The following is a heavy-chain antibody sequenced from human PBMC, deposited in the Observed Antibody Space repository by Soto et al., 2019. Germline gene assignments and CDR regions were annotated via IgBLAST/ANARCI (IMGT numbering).Heavy chain of an antibody. CDR1: GESFSGYY. CDR3: ARDLGIGSSGPFDY. Sequence: SETLSLTCAVYGESFSGYYWSWIRQAPGKGLEWIGFIYHSGNTNYKSSLKGRVTMSMDTSKSQFFLKLTSVTAADTAVYYCARDLGIGSSGPFDYWAQGALVTVSS. J-gene: IGHJ4*02. V-gene: IGHV4-59*01. D-gene: IGHD6-13*01. CDR2: IYHSGNT.